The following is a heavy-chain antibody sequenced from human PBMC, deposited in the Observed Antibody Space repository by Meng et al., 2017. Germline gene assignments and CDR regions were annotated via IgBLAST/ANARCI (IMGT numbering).Heavy chain of an antibody. V-gene: IGHV7-4-1*02. CDR1: GYTFSTNV. CDR3: ARAHSSGWYSFFDY. D-gene: IGHD6-19*01. CDR2: INTKTGKP. J-gene: IGHJ4*02. Sequence: QVRLVQFGSELKEPGDSVKVSCKASGYTFSTNVMNWVRQAPGQGLEWMGWINTKTGKPTYAQGFTGRLAFSLDTSASTAFLQINSLKAEDTAVYYCARAHSSGWYSFFDYWGQGTLVTVSS.